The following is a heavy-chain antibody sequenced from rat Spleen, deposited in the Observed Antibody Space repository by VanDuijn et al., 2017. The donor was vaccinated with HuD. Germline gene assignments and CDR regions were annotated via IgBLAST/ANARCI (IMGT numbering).Heavy chain of an antibody. V-gene: IGHV5-31*01. CDR1: GFTFNNYW. J-gene: IGHJ2*01. CDR2: ISPTGGST. Sequence: EVQLVESGGGLVQPGRSLKLSCVASGFTFNNYWMTWIRQAPGKGLEWVASISPTGGSTYYRDSVKGRFTVSRDNAKSTLYLQMDSLRSEDTATYYCARYRDSYGHVGIFDNWGQGVMVTVSS. CDR3: ARYRDSYGHVGIFDN. D-gene: IGHD1-12*01.